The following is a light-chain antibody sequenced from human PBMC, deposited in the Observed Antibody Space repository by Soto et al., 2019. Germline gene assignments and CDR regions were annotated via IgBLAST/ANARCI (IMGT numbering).Light chain of an antibody. CDR3: QQSRNWPLT. CDR1: QSVSSN. CDR2: DAS. V-gene: IGKV3-11*01. J-gene: IGKJ4*01. Sequence: EIVLTQSPATLSLSPGERATLSCRSSQSVSSNLAWYQQKPGQAPRLLIYDASNRATVIPVRFSGSGSGTDFTLTISSLEPEDFAGYYCQQSRNWPLTFGGGTKVEIK.